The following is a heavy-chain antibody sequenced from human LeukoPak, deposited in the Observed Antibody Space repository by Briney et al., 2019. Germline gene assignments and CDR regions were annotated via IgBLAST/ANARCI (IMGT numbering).Heavy chain of an antibody. CDR2: FSGRGGST. J-gene: IGHJ6*03. D-gene: IGHD3-9*01. CDR1: GFTFSSYG. CDR3: AKQGRDWLRDYYYYMDV. Sequence: GGSLRLSCAASGFTFSSYGMSWVRQAPGKGLEWVSTFSGRGGSTYYADSVKGRVTISRDNSKNTLYLQMNSLRAEDTAVYYCAKQGRDWLRDYYYYMDVWGKGTTVTISS. V-gene: IGHV3-23*01.